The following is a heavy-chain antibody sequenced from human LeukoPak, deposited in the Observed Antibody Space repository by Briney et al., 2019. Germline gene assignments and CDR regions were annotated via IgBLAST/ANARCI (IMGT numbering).Heavy chain of an antibody. J-gene: IGHJ1*01. CDR1: GFTVSNNY. V-gene: IGHV3-53*01. CDR3: ARGLEMATHWS. Sequence: GGSLRLSCVVSGFTVSNNYMSWVRQAPRKGLEWVSLIYSGGSTYYADSVKGRFTISRDNSKNTVYLQMNSLRAEDTAVYYCARGLEMATHWSWGQGTLVTVSS. CDR2: IYSGGST. D-gene: IGHD5-24*01.